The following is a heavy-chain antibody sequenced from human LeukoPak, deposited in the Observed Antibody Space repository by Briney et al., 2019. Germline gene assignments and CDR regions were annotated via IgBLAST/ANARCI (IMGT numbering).Heavy chain of an antibody. J-gene: IGHJ3*02. V-gene: IGHV1-46*01. CDR2: INPSGGST. CDR1: GYTFTSYY. CDR3: ARARGGDGYNWRDAFDI. Sequence: ASVKVSCKASGYTFTSYYMHWVRQAPGQGLEWMGIINPSGGSTSYAQKFQGRVTMTRDTSTSTVYMELSSLRSEDTAVYYCARARGGDGYNWRDAFDIWGQGTMVTVSS. D-gene: IGHD5-24*01.